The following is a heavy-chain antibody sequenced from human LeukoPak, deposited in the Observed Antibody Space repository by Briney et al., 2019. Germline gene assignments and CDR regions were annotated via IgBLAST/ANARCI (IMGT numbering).Heavy chain of an antibody. Sequence: GGSLTLSCAASGFSLSSYSMSWVRQPPGKGLEWVSAISGSGGSTYYADSVQRLFTISRDNFKSTLYLQRNSLRAEDTAVYYCAKDHSYCSSTSCPPDYWGQGTLVTVS. CDR2: ISGSGGST. D-gene: IGHD2-2*01. CDR1: GFSLSSYS. V-gene: IGHV3-23*01. J-gene: IGHJ4*02. CDR3: AKDHSYCSSTSCPPDY.